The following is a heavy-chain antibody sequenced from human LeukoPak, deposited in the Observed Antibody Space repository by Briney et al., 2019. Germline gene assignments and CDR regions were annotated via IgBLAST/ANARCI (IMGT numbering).Heavy chain of an antibody. CDR1: GGTFSSYA. Sequence: SVKVSCKASGGTFSSYAISWVRQARGHGLQWMGGIIPLFGTANYAQKFQGRVTITTDESTSTAYMELSSLRSEDTAVYYCARDKDCSSTSCSGMFDPWGQGTLVTVSS. D-gene: IGHD2-2*01. CDR2: IIPLFGTA. V-gene: IGHV1-69*05. J-gene: IGHJ5*02. CDR3: ARDKDCSSTSCSGMFDP.